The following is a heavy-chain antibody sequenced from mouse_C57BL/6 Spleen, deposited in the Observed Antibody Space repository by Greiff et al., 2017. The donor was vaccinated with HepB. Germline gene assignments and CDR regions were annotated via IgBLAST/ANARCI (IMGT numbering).Heavy chain of an antibody. CDR3: ARNGLLPHFDY. Sequence: EVQLQQSGPELVKPGASVKIPCKASGYTFTDYNMDWVKQRHGKSLEWIGDINPNNGGTNYNQKFKGKATLTVDNSSSTAYMERRSLTSEYTAVYDYARNGLLPHFDYWGQGTTLTVSS. J-gene: IGHJ2*01. D-gene: IGHD2-3*01. CDR2: INPNNGGT. CDR1: GYTFTDYN. V-gene: IGHV1-18*01.